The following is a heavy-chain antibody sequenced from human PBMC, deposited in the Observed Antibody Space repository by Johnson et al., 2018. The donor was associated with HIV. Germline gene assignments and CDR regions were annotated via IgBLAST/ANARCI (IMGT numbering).Heavy chain of an antibody. Sequence: QVQLVESGGGVVQPGRSLRLSCAASGFIFSSYGMHWVRQAPGKGLEWVAFIRYDGSNKYYAESVQGRFNISRDNPKNSLYLQMNSLRAEDTAVYYCARDWGGYCSGGSCYGDAFDIWGQGTMVTVSS. D-gene: IGHD2-15*01. J-gene: IGHJ3*02. CDR1: GFIFSSYG. CDR2: IRYDGSNK. CDR3: ARDWGGYCSGGSCYGDAFDI. V-gene: IGHV3-33*01.